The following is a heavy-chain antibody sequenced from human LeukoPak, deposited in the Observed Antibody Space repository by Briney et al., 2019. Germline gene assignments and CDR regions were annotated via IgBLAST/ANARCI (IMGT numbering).Heavy chain of an antibody. CDR1: GFTFGDFA. Sequence: GGSLRLSCTASGFTFGDFAMSWVRQAPGKGLEGVGFIRTKAYGGTTEYAASVKGRFTISRDDSKSIAYLQMNSLKTEDTAVYYCTRGRGYTYGYCFDYWGQGTLVTVSS. CDR3: TRGRGYTYGYCFDY. V-gene: IGHV3-49*04. CDR2: IRTKAYGGTT. D-gene: IGHD5-18*01. J-gene: IGHJ4*02.